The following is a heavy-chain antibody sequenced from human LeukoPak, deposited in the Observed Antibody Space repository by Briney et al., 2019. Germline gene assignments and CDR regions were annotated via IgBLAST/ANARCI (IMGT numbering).Heavy chain of an antibody. CDR3: ARDGASGSYWRGVGYFDY. D-gene: IGHD1-26*01. V-gene: IGHV1-46*01. Sequence: GASVKVSCKASGYTFTSYYMHWVRQAPGQGLEWMGIINPSGGSTSYAQKFQGRVTMTRDTSTSTVYMELSSLRSEDTAVYYCARDGASGSYWRGVGYFDYWGQGTLVTVSS. CDR2: INPSGGST. J-gene: IGHJ4*02. CDR1: GYTFTSYY.